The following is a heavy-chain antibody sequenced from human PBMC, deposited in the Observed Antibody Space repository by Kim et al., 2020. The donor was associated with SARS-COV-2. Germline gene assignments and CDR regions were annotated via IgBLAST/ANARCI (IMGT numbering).Heavy chain of an antibody. V-gene: IGHV4-31*03. J-gene: IGHJ6*02. CDR3: ARHGTYGMDV. Sequence: SETLSLTCTVSGGSISSGGYYWSWIRHHPGKGLEWIGYIYYSGSTYYNPSLKSRATISVDTSKNQFSLKLSSVTAAATAVYYCARHGTYGMDVWGQGTTV. CDR1: GGSISSGGYY. CDR2: IYYSGST.